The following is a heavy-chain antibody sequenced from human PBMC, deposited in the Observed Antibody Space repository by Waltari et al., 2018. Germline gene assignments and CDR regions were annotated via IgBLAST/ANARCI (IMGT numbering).Heavy chain of an antibody. CDR3: AKDRDSSSWYDY. J-gene: IGHJ4*02. CDR2: IRYDGSNK. Sequence: QVQLVESGGGVVQPGGSLRLSWAASGFTFSSYGMHWVRQAPGKGLEWVAFIRYDGSNKYYADSVKGRFTISRDNSKNTLYLQMNSLRAEDTAVYYCAKDRDSSSWYDYWGQGTLVTVSS. CDR1: GFTFSSYG. V-gene: IGHV3-30*02. D-gene: IGHD6-13*01.